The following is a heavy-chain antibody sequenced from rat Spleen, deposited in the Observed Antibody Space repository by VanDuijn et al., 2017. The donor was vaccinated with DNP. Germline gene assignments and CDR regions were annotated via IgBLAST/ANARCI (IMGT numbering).Heavy chain of an antibody. J-gene: IGHJ2*01. CDR1: GSSITSNF. CDR2: ISYSGST. D-gene: IGHD1-5*01. V-gene: IGHV3-1*01. Sequence: EVQLQESGPGLVKPSQSLSLTCSVTGSSITSNFSGWIRKFPGSIMEWIGHISYSGSTNYNPSLKSRISITRDTSKNQFFLQLNSVTTEDTATYYCARWYNFVDYWGQGVMVTVSS. CDR3: ARWYNFVDY.